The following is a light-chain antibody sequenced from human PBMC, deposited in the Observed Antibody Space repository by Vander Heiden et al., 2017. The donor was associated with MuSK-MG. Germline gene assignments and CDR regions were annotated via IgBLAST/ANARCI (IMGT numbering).Light chain of an antibody. CDR3: QQSVNTPFT. J-gene: IGKJ2*01. CDR2: TAS. Sequence: DIQMTQSPSSLSASVGDRVTITCRASQNIRHFLNWYEQKPGKAPKLLIYTASTLQSGVSSRFSGSGSGTDFTLTISRLQPEDFATYYCQQSVNTPFTFGQGTKLEIK. CDR1: QNIRHF. V-gene: IGKV1-39*01.